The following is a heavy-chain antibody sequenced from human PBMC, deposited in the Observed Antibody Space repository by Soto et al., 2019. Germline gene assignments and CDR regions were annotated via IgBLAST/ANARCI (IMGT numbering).Heavy chain of an antibody. Sequence: PSETLSLTCAVSGGSISSGGYSWSWIRQPPGKGLEWIGYIYHSGSTYYNPSLKSRVTISVDRSKNQFSLKLSSVTAADTAVYYCARALITGTYYYGSGAGENRFDPWGQGTLVTVSS. J-gene: IGHJ5*02. CDR3: ARALITGTYYYGSGAGENRFDP. D-gene: IGHD3-10*01. V-gene: IGHV4-30-2*01. CDR2: IYHSGST. CDR1: GGSISSGGYS.